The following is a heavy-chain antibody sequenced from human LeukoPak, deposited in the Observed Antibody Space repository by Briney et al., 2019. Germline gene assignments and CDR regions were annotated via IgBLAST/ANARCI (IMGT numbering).Heavy chain of an antibody. CDR3: ARDRDYYDSSGYYYNWFDP. D-gene: IGHD3-22*01. CDR2: IYHSGST. Sequence: SETLSLTCAVSGGSISSSNWWSWVRQPPGKGLEWIGEIYHSGSTNYNPSLKSRVTISVDKSKNQFSLKLSSVTAADTAVYYCARDRDYYDSSGYYYNWFDPWGQGTLVTVSS. J-gene: IGHJ5*02. CDR1: GGSISSSNW. V-gene: IGHV4-4*02.